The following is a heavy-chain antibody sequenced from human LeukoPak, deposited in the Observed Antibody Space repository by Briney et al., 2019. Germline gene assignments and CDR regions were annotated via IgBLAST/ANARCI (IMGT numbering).Heavy chain of an antibody. J-gene: IGHJ6*02. D-gene: IGHD6-13*01. CDR3: AKDSSSSNYYYGLDV. Sequence: PGGSLRLSCAASGFTFSSYGMHWVRQAPGKGLEWGAVISYDETNKYYADSVKGRFTISRDNSKNTLYLQMNSLRAEDTAVYYCAKDSSSSNYYYGLDVWGQGTTVTVSS. CDR2: ISYDETNK. V-gene: IGHV3-30*18. CDR1: GFTFSSYG.